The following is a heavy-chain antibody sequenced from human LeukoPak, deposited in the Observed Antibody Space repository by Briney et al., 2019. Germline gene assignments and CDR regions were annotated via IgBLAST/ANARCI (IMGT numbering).Heavy chain of an antibody. CDR2: ISGSGGST. D-gene: IGHD3-16*01. V-gene: IGHV3-23*01. J-gene: IGHJ3*01. Sequence: GGSLRLSCAASGFTFSSYAMSWVRQAPGKGLEWVSAISGSGGSTYYADSVKGRFTISRDNAKNSLYPQMNSLRAEDTAVYYCARGETYHYDWGQGTMVTVSS. CDR3: ARGETYHYD. CDR1: GFTFSSYA.